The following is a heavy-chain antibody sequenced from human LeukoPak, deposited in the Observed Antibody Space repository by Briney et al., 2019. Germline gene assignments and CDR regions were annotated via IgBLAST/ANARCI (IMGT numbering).Heavy chain of an antibody. V-gene: IGHV4-39*01. CDR1: GGSISSSSYY. CDR3: ARSMSSSWTNPIDY. CDR2: IYYSGST. J-gene: IGHJ4*02. Sequence: PSETLSLTCTVSGGSISSSSYYWGWIRQPPGKGLEWIGSIYYSGSTYYNPSLKSRVTISVGTSKNQFSLKLSSVTAADTAVYYCARSMSSSWTNPIDYWGQGTLVTVSS. D-gene: IGHD6-13*01.